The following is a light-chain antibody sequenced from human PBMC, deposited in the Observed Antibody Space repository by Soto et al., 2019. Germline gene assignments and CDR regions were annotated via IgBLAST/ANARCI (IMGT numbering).Light chain of an antibody. V-gene: IGKV1-5*01. CDR1: QSISSW. CDR3: QQYNSYSL. Sequence: DIQMTQSPSTLSASVGDRVTITCRASQSISSWLAWYQQKPGKAPKRLIYDASGLESGVPSRFSGSGSGTEFTLTISSLQHDDFATYYGQQYNSYSLFGQGTKVEIK. J-gene: IGKJ1*01. CDR2: DAS.